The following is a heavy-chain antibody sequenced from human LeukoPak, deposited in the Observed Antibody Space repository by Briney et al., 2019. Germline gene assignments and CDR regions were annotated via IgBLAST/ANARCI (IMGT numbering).Heavy chain of an antibody. CDR2: IYYSGST. D-gene: IGHD1-1*01. Sequence: SETLSLTCTVSGGSISSYYWSWIRQPPGKGLEWIGYIYYSGSTNYNPSLKSRVTISVDTSKNQFSLKLSSVTAADTAVYYCARDHWKERAGFDYWGQGTLVTVSS. J-gene: IGHJ4*02. CDR1: GGSISSYY. V-gene: IGHV4-59*12. CDR3: ARDHWKERAGFDY.